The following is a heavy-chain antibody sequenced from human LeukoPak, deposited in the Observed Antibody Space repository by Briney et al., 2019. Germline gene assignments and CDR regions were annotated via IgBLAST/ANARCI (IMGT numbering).Heavy chain of an antibody. CDR2: IYYSGST. CDR1: GGSISSGDYY. Sequence: SETLSLTCTVSGGSISSGDYYWSWIRQPPGKGLEWTGYIYYSGSTYYNPSLKSRVTISVDTSKNQFSLKLSSVTAADTAVYYCARAQVVVITLFDYWGQGTLVTVSS. J-gene: IGHJ4*02. CDR3: ARAQVVVITLFDY. D-gene: IGHD3-22*01. V-gene: IGHV4-30-4*01.